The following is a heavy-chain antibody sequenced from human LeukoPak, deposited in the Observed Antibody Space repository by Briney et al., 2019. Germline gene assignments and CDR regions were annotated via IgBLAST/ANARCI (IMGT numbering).Heavy chain of an antibody. D-gene: IGHD2-15*01. CDR3: ARAYCSGGSCYLDY. Sequence: PSETLSLTCTVSGGSISSYYWSWIRQPAGKGLEWIGRIYTSGSTNYNPSLKSRVTMSVDTSKNQFSLKLSSVTAADTAVYYCARAYCSGGSCYLDYWGQGTLVTVSP. CDR1: GGSISSYY. CDR2: IYTSGST. J-gene: IGHJ4*02. V-gene: IGHV4-4*07.